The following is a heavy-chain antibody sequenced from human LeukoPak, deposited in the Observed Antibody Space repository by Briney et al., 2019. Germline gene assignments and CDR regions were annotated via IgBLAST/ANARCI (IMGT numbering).Heavy chain of an antibody. J-gene: IGHJ6*02. CDR1: GYTFISYG. Sequence: ASVKVSCKASGYTFISYGISWVRQAPGQGLEWMGWISTSKGNTNYAQKLQGRVNMTTDTSTSTAYMELRSLRSDDTAIYYCARGVNWNGDYYGLDVWGQGTTVTVSS. CDR3: ARGVNWNGDYYGLDV. CDR2: ISTSKGNT. D-gene: IGHD1-1*01. V-gene: IGHV1-18*01.